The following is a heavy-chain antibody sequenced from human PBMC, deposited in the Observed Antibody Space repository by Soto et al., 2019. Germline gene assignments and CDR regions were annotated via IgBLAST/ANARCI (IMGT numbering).Heavy chain of an antibody. V-gene: IGHV1-18*04. CDR2: ISAYNGNT. CDR1: GYTFTSYG. CDR3: ARVSPTKTAPWYYGMDV. D-gene: IGHD1-1*01. J-gene: IGHJ6*02. Sequence: ASVKVSCKASGYTFTSYGISWVRQAPGQGLEWMGWISAYNGNTNYAQKLQGRVTMTTDTSTSTAYMELRSLRSDDTAVYYCARVSPTKTAPWYYGMDVWGQGTTVTVSS.